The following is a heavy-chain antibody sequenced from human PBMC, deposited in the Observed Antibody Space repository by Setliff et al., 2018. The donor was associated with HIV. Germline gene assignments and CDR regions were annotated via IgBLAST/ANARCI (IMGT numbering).Heavy chain of an antibody. D-gene: IGHD2-21*01. J-gene: IGHJ4*02. V-gene: IGHV3-11*04. CDR1: GFSFDDFA. CDR3: ATDPRRLSY. CDR2: ISVSGTDI. Sequence: PGGSLRLSCAASGFSFDDFAMHWIRQAPGKGLELLSYISVSGTDIKYADSVKGRFTISRDNAKNSLYLQMNSLRAEDTAVYYCATDPRRLSYWGQGTLVTVSS.